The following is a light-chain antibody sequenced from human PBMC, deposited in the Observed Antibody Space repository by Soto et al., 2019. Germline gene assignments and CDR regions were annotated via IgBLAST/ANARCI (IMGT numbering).Light chain of an antibody. Sequence: DIPMTQSPSSLSASVGDRVTITCRASQSISSYLNWYQQKPGKAPKLLIYAASSLQSGVPSRFSGSGSGTDFTLTISSLQPEDFATYYCQQSYSTPRTFGHGTKLEIK. J-gene: IGKJ2*01. CDR2: AAS. CDR1: QSISSY. V-gene: IGKV1-39*01. CDR3: QQSYSTPRT.